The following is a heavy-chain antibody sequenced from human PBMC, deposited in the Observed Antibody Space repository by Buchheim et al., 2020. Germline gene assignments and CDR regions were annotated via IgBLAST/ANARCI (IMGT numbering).Heavy chain of an antibody. CDR1: GGSISSYY. CDR2: IYYSVST. D-gene: IGHD4-17*01. Sequence: QVQLQESGPGLVKPSETLSLTCTVSGGSISSYYWSWIRQPPGKGLEWIGYIYYSVSTNYNPSLKSRVTISVDTSKNQFSLKLSSVTAADTAVYYCAKGGGGDYGIAVRYFDLWGRGTL. CDR3: AKGGGGDYGIAVRYFDL. V-gene: IGHV4-59*08. J-gene: IGHJ2*01.